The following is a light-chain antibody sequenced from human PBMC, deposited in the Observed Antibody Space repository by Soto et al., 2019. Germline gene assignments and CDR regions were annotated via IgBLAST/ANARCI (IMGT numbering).Light chain of an antibody. CDR2: GAS. CDR3: QEYNSDSIT. CDR1: QSVSSSY. V-gene: IGKV3-20*01. Sequence: EILLTQSPCTHSLFPGKRATLSCRASQSVSSSYSAWYQQKHGQAPRLLIYGASSRATGIPDRFSGSGSGTEFTLTISSLQPDDSATYYCQEYNSDSITFGQGTRLEIK. J-gene: IGKJ5*01.